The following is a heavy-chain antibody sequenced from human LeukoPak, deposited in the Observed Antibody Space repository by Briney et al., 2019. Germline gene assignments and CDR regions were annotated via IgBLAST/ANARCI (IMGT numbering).Heavy chain of an antibody. V-gene: IGHV4-59*12. CDR3: ARDNGHFDY. CDR1: GGSISGYH. D-gene: IGHD2-8*01. Sequence: SETLSLTCTVTGGSISGYHWNWIRQSPGKGLEWIGNIFYTGNVDYNPSLQSRVTISVDTSKNEISLILSSVTAADTAVYYCARDNGHFDYWGQGTLVTVSS. CDR2: IFYTGNV. J-gene: IGHJ4*02.